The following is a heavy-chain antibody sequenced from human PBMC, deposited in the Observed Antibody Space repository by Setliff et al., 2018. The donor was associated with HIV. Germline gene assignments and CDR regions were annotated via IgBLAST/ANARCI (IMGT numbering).Heavy chain of an antibody. CDR3: ARANYDYVWGSYRPPDAFDI. D-gene: IGHD3-16*02. Sequence: ASVKVSCKASGGTFSSYAISWVRQAPGQGLEWMGGIIPIFGTANYAQKFQGRVTITTDESTSTAYMELSSLRSEDTAVYYCARANYDYVWGSYRPPDAFDIWGQGTMVTVS. CDR2: IIPIFGTA. CDR1: GGTFSSYA. J-gene: IGHJ3*02. V-gene: IGHV1-69*05.